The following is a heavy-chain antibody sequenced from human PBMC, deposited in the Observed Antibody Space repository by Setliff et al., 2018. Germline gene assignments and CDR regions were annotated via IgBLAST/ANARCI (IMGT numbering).Heavy chain of an antibody. CDR1: GGSISSHY. Sequence: LSLTCTVSGGSISSHYWSWIRQPPGKGLEWIGSIYYSGSTNYNPSLKSRVTISVDTSKNQFSLKLSSVTAADTAVYYCARVASILGLGDTAMVWHYYYGMDVWGQGTTVTVSS. V-gene: IGHV4-59*11. D-gene: IGHD5-18*01. CDR2: IYYSGST. CDR3: ARVASILGLGDTAMVWHYYYGMDV. J-gene: IGHJ6*02.